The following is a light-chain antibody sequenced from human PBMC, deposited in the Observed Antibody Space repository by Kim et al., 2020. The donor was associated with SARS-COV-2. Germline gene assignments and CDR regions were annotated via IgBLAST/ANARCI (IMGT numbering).Light chain of an antibody. CDR3: QQANSVPLT. CDR1: QSMNNC. J-gene: IGKJ4*01. V-gene: IGKV1-12*01. Sequence: DIQMTQYPSSVSASVGDSVTITCRASQSMNNCVAWYQQKPGKAPKLLIYAASTLQSGVPSRFSGGGSGTDFTLTISSLQPEDFATYYCQQANSVPLTFGGGTKLEI. CDR2: AAS.